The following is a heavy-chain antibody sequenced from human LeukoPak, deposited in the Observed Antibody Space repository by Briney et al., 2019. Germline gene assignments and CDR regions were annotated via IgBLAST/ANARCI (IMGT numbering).Heavy chain of an antibody. J-gene: IGHJ4*02. V-gene: IGHV4-34*01. CDR2: INHSGST. D-gene: IGHD3-10*01. Sequence: SETLSLTCAVYGGSFSGYYWSWIRQPPGKGLEWIGEINHSGSTNYNPSLKSRVTISVDTSKNQFSLKLSSVTAADTAVYYCARGQAKYCYGSGSYFDYWGQGTLVTVSS. CDR1: GGSFSGYY. CDR3: ARGQAKYCYGSGSYFDY.